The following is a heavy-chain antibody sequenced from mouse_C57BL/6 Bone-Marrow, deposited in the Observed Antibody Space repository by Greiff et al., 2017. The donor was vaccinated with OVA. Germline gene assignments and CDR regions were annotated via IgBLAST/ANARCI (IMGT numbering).Heavy chain of an antibody. CDR2: IRNKANGSTT. J-gene: IGHJ4*01. CDR3: ARSFDDYDYFDAMDY. Sequence: EVKLMESGGGLVQPGGSLSLSCAASGFTFTDYYMSWVRQPPGKALAWLGFIRNKANGSTTEYSASVKGRFTISRDNSQSILYLQMKALRAEDSATYYCARSFDDYDYFDAMDYWGQGTSVTVSS. CDR1: GFTFTDYY. V-gene: IGHV7-3*01. D-gene: IGHD2-4*01.